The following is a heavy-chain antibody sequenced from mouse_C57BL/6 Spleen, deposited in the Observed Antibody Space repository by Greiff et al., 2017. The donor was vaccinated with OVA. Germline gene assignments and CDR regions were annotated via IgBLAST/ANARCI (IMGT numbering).Heavy chain of an antibody. CDR2: FYPGSGGI. CDR3: ARHEENYGTNYFDY. D-gene: IGHD1-1*01. V-gene: IGHV1-62-2*01. Sequence: QVQLQQSGAELVKPGASVKLSCKASGYTFTEYTIHWVKQRSGRGLEWIGWFYPGSGGITYNEKFKDKATLTADKSSSPVYMERSRLTSEDSAVYFSARHEENYGTNYFDYWGQGTTLTVSS. CDR1: GYTFTEYT. J-gene: IGHJ2*01.